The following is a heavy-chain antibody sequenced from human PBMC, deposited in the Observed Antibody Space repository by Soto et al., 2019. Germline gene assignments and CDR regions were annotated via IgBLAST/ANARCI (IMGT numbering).Heavy chain of an antibody. Sequence: SETLSLTXTVSGGSISSYYWSWIRQPPGKGLEWIGYIYYSGSTNYNPSLKSRVTISVDTSKNQFSLKLSSVTAADTAVYYCARDKGYWFDPWGQGTLVTVSS. CDR3: ARDKGYWFDP. CDR1: GGSISSYY. CDR2: IYYSGST. V-gene: IGHV4-59*01. J-gene: IGHJ5*02.